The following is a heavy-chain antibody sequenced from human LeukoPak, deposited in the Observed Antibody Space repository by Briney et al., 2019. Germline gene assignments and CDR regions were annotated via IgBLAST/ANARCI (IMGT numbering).Heavy chain of an antibody. CDR1: GGSISSYY. CDR2: IYYSGST. J-gene: IGHJ4*02. Sequence: SETLSLTCTVSGGSISSYYWGWIRQPPGKGLEWIGSIYYSGSTYYNPSLKSRVTISVDTSKNQFSLKLSSVTAADTAVYYCAREARRDGYNFDYWGQGTLVTVSS. D-gene: IGHD5-24*01. V-gene: IGHV4-39*07. CDR3: AREARRDGYNFDY.